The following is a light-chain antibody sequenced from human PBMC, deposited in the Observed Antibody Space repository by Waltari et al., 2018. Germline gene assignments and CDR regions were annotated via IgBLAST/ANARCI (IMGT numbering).Light chain of an antibody. V-gene: IGKV3-15*01. CDR3: QQYNNWPRT. CDR1: QSVRSN. CDR2: GAS. Sequence: EIVMTQSPATLSVSPGERATLSCRASQSVRSNLAWYQQKPGQAPSLLFYGASTRANGVPARFIAGGSGTEFTLTISSLQSGDFAVYYCQQYNNWPRTFGQGTKLEI. J-gene: IGKJ2*01.